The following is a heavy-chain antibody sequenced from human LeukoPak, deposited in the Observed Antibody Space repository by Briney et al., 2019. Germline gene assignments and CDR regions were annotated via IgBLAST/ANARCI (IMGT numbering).Heavy chain of an antibody. CDR3: ARGHFRITMIVVVITTTLSWFDP. D-gene: IGHD3-22*01. CDR2: IYHSGST. Sequence: SETLSLTCTVSGYSISSGYFWGWIRQSPGKGLEWIGSIYHSGSTYYNPSLKSRVTISVDTSKNQFSLKLSSVTAADTAVYYCARGHFRITMIVVVITTTLSWFDPWGQGTLVTVSS. V-gene: IGHV4-38-2*02. J-gene: IGHJ5*02. CDR1: GYSISSGYF.